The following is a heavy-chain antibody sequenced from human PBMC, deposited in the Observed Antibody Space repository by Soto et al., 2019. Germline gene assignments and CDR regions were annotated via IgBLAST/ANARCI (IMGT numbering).Heavy chain of an antibody. V-gene: IGHV3-21*06. CDR1: GFTFSTYL. CDR3: ARKPMTGSQSGAFDI. J-gene: IGHJ3*02. Sequence: VQLVESGGGLVEPGGSLRLSCAASGFTFSTYLMNWVRQAPGKGLEWVSSIKSDSSSLYYADSVKGRFTISRDNAKNSLHLQMNSLRVEDTAMYFCARKPMTGSQSGAFDIWGQGTMVTVS. CDR2: IKSDSSSL. D-gene: IGHD3-9*01.